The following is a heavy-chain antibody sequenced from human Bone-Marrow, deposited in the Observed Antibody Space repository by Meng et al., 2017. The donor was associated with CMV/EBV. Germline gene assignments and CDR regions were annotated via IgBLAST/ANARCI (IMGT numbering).Heavy chain of an antibody. V-gene: IGHV4-39*07. D-gene: IGHD1-7*01. Sequence: SETLSLTCTVSGGSISSSSYYWGWIRQPPGKGLEWIGSIYYSGSTYYNPSLKSRVTISVDTSKNQFSLKLSSVTAADTAVYYCARASPGKLELKSRQFFQHWGQGTLVTVSS. CDR3: ARASPGKLELKSRQFFQH. CDR1: GGSISSSSYY. CDR2: IYYSGST. J-gene: IGHJ1*01.